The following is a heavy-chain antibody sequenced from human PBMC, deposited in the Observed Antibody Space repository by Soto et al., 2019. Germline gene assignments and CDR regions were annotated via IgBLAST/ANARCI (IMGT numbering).Heavy chain of an antibody. CDR3: ARTDTAMTTPFDF. Sequence: QVQLQESGPGLVKPPETLSLTCTVSGGSISNVYWSWIRQSPGKGLEWIGYVDDSGAANYNPSLESRVSMSVDTSKNQVSLKMSSVTAADTAVYYCARTDTAMTTPFDFWGQGTLVTVSS. CDR2: VDDSGAA. CDR1: GGSISNVY. V-gene: IGHV4-59*08. J-gene: IGHJ4*02. D-gene: IGHD5-18*01.